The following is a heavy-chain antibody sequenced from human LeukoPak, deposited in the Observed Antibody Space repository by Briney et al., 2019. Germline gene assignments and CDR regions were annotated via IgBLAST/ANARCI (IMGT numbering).Heavy chain of an antibody. J-gene: IGHJ4*02. D-gene: IGHD2-2*01. CDR2: IKQDGSEK. V-gene: IGHV3-7*01. CDR1: GFTFSSYW. Sequence: SGGSLRLSCAASGFTFSSYWMSWVRQAPGKGLDWVANIKQDGSEKYYVDSVKGRFTISRDNAKNSLYLQMNSLRAEDTAVYYCARDFSVSASAYWGQGTLVTVSS. CDR3: ARDFSVSASAY.